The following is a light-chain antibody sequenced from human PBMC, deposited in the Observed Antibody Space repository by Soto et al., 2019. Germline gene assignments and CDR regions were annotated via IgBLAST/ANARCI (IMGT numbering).Light chain of an antibody. CDR2: DAS. CDR3: HYGNSYSPVT. J-gene: IGKJ2*01. V-gene: IGKV1-5*01. Sequence: DIQITQSPSTLSASVGDRVPITCRASHSLSTCLAWYQQKPGKAPKLLIYDASILESGVPSRFSGSGSGTEFTLTVSSLQPDDFANYYCHYGNSYSPVTFGQGNKLVLK. CDR1: HSLSTC.